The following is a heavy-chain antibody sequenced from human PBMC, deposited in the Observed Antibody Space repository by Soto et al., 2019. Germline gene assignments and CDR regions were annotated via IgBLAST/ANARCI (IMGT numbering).Heavy chain of an antibody. CDR2: IYHSGST. CDR1: GGSISSVGYS. V-gene: IGHV4-30-2*01. Sequence: SETLSLTCAVSGGSISSVGYSWSWIRQPPGKGLEWIGYIYHSGSTYYNPSLNSRVTISVDRSKNQFSLKLSSVTAAGTAVYYCARGGYYGSGSYYNSFFFEYWGQGTLVTVSS. CDR3: ARGGYYGSGSYYNSFFFEY. J-gene: IGHJ4*02. D-gene: IGHD3-10*01.